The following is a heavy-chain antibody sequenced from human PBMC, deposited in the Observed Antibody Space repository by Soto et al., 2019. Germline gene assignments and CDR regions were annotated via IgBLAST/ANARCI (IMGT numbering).Heavy chain of an antibody. V-gene: IGHV3-23*01. J-gene: IGHJ2*01. D-gene: IGHD4-17*01. CDR1: GFTFYHHA. Sequence: EVQLLESGGGLVQPGGSLRLSCAASGFTFYHHAMTWVRQAPGKGLEWVATISGGGDAPYYADSVRGRFSISRDNSRNTVSLLVNSLRAEDTAIYCCVRKAIGSTLTPYYWYFDFWGRGTLVSVSS. CDR3: VRKAIGSTLTPYYWYFDF. CDR2: ISGGGDAP.